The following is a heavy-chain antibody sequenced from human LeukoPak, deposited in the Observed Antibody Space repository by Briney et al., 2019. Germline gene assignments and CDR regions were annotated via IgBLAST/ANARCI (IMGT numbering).Heavy chain of an antibody. J-gene: IGHJ3*02. CDR1: GFTFSSYE. CDR2: ISSSGSTI. Sequence: GGSLRLSCAASGFTFSSYEMNWVRQAPGQGLEWVSYISSSGSTIYYADSVKGRFTISRDNAKNSLYLQMNSLRAEDTAVYYCARGGLDALDIWGQGTMVTVSS. V-gene: IGHV3-48*03. CDR3: ARGGLDALDI.